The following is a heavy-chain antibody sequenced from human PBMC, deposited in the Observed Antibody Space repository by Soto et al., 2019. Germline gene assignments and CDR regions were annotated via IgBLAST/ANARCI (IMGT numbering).Heavy chain of an antibody. D-gene: IGHD3-9*01. CDR1: GYSFTSYW. CDR3: ARSTNYDILTGYYKGYYFDY. V-gene: IGHV5-51*01. J-gene: IGHJ4*02. Sequence: PGVSLKISCKGAGYSFTSYWIGWVRQMPGKGLEWMGIIYPGDSDTRYSPSFQGQVTISADKSISTAYLQWSSLKASDTAMYYCARSTNYDILTGYYKGYYFDYWGQGTLVTVSS. CDR2: IYPGDSDT.